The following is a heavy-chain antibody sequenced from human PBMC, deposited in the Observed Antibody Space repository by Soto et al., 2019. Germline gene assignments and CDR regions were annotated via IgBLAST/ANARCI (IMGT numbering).Heavy chain of an antibody. V-gene: IGHV1-69*12. CDR1: GGTFSNNA. CDR2: IIPIFGTE. CDR3: ARESRYCSGGSCYFLPGIDY. J-gene: IGHJ4*02. Sequence: QVELVQSGAEVKKPGSSVKVSCKASGGTFSNNAISWVRQAPGQGLGWMGGIIPIFGTENYAQKFQGRVTITADESTSTADMELSSLRSEDTAVYYCARESRYCSGGSCYFLPGIDYWGQGTLVTVSS. D-gene: IGHD2-15*01.